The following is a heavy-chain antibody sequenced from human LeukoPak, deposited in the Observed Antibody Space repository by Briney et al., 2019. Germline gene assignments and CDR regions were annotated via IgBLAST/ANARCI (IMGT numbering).Heavy chain of an antibody. CDR2: IKSKTDGGTT. D-gene: IGHD5-18*01. V-gene: IGHV3-15*01. Sequence: GGPLRLSCAASGFTFSNAWMSWVRQAPGKGLEWVGRIKSKTDGGTTDYAAPVKGRFTISRDDSKNTLYLQMNSLKTEDTAVYYCTSYSYGAEFDYWGQGTLVTVSS. CDR3: TSYSYGAEFDY. J-gene: IGHJ4*02. CDR1: GFTFSNAW.